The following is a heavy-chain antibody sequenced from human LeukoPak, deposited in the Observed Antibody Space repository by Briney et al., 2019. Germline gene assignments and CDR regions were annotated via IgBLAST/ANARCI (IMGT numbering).Heavy chain of an antibody. CDR1: GFSFSDYY. D-gene: IGHD6-19*01. CDR3: ASPSISSGWYSKDY. J-gene: IGHJ4*02. Sequence: GGSLRLSCAASGFSFSDYYMTWIRQAPGKGLEWISNINQNSYTIYYADSVKGRFTISRDNAKSSLYLHMNSLRVEDTAVYYCASPSISSGWYSKDYWGQGTLVTVSS. CDR2: INQNSYTI. V-gene: IGHV3-11*01.